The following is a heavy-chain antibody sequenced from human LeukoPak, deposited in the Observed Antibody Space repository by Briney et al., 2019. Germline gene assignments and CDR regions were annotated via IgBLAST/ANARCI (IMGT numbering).Heavy chain of an antibody. CDR1: GFTFSDYY. D-gene: IGHD4-17*01. CDR3: ARADTTGGYYFDY. Sequence: GGSLRLSCAASGFTFSDYYMSWIRQAPGKGLEWVSYISSSGSTIYYADSLKGRFTISRDNAKNSLYLQMNSLRAEDTAVYYCARADTTGGYYFDYWGQGTLVTVSS. CDR2: ISSSGSTI. V-gene: IGHV3-11*04. J-gene: IGHJ4*02.